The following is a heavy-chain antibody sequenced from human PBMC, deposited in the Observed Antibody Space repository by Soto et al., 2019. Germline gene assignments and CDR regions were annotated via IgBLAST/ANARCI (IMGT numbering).Heavy chain of an antibody. D-gene: IGHD2-2*03. J-gene: IGHJ4*02. CDR1: GFTFSNYG. Sequence: QVQLVESGGGVVQPGRSLRLSCAASGFTFSNYGMHWVRQAPGKGLEWVAVIWYDGSNKYYADSVKGRFTISRDNSRNTLYLQMNSLRAEDTAVYYCARDMDHNFDYWGQGTLVTVSS. CDR3: ARDMDHNFDY. CDR2: IWYDGSNK. V-gene: IGHV3-33*01.